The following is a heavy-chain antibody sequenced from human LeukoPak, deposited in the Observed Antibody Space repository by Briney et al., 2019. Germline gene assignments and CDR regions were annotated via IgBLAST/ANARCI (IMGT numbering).Heavy chain of an antibody. CDR3: ARLPLRYCSGGSCYQAPFDY. Sequence: GASLKISCKGSGSSFTSYWIGWVRQMPGKGLEWMGIIYPGDSDTRYSPSFQGQVTISADKSISTAFLQWSSLKASDTAMYYCARLPLRYCSGGSCYQAPFDYWGQGTLVTVSS. D-gene: IGHD2-15*01. J-gene: IGHJ4*02. CDR1: GSSFTSYW. V-gene: IGHV5-51*01. CDR2: IYPGDSDT.